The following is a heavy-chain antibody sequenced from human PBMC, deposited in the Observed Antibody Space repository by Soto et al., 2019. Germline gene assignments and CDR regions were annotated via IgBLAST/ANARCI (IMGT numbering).Heavy chain of an antibody. D-gene: IGHD2-8*02. CDR3: ARLGLAHYYYAMYV. Sequence: PGGSLRLSCAASGFTFSSYEMNWVRQAPGKGLAWVSYISSSGSTIYYADSVKGRFTISRDNAKNSLYLQMKSLRAEDTAVYYCARLGLAHYYYAMYVCGQGTTFTVSS. CDR1: GFTFSSYE. V-gene: IGHV3-48*03. J-gene: IGHJ6*02. CDR2: ISSSGSTI.